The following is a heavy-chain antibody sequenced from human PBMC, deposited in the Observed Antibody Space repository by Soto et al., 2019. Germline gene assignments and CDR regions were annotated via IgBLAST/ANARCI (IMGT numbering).Heavy chain of an antibody. CDR1: GYTFTGYY. V-gene: IGHV1-2*04. CDR2: INPNSGGT. D-gene: IGHD1-20*01. Sequence: ASMKVSCKASGYTFTGYYMHWVRQAPGQGLEWMGWINPNSGGTNYAQKFQGWVTMTRDTSISTAYMELSRLRSDDTAVYYCARALHNWNYLDYWGQGTLVTVS. J-gene: IGHJ4*02. CDR3: ARALHNWNYLDY.